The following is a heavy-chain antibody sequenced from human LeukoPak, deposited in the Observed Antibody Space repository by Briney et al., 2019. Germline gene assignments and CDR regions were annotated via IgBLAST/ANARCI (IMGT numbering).Heavy chain of an antibody. CDR1: GFTFSDYY. CDR2: ISPSGSTI. J-gene: IGHJ4*02. D-gene: IGHD4-23*01. CDR3: AREGEFYGGNTYDY. Sequence: GGSLRLSCAASGFTFSDYYMTWIRQAPGKGLEWVSYISPSGSTIYYADSVKGRFTISRDNAKNSLYLQMNSLRAEDTAIYYCAREGEFYGGNTYDYWGQGTLVTVSS. V-gene: IGHV3-11*01.